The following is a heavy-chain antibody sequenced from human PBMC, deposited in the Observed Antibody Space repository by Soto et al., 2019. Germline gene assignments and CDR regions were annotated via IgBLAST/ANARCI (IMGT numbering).Heavy chain of an antibody. V-gene: IGHV3-23*01. J-gene: IGHJ4*02. CDR1: GFMFRSYA. Sequence: PGGSLRLSCEASGFMFRSYAMSWVRQAPGKGLEWVSSTSSNGGATFYGDSVRGRFTFSRDNSKNMLYLQMNSLTAGDTAVYYCATTSVASDTEYWGQGTQVTVSS. CDR3: ATTSVASDTEY. CDR2: TSSNGGAT. D-gene: IGHD1-1*01.